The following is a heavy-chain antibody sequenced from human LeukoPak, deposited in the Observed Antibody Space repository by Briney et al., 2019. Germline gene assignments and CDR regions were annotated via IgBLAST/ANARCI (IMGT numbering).Heavy chain of an antibody. Sequence: PGGSLRLSCAASGFTFSSYWMSWVRQAPGKGLEWVANIKQDGSEKYYVDSVKGRFTISRDNAKNSLYLQMNSLRAEDTAVYYCARERVPQWLPQDVWGQGTTVTVSS. D-gene: IGHD6-19*01. V-gene: IGHV3-7*01. J-gene: IGHJ6*02. CDR2: IKQDGSEK. CDR1: GFTFSSYW. CDR3: ARERVPQWLPQDV.